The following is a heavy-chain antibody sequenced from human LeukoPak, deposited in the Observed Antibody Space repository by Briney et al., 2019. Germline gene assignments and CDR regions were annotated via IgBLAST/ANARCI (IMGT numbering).Heavy chain of an antibody. Sequence: GGSLRLSCAASVFIVSSNYMSWVRQPPGRGLEGVSVIYIGGSKYYADSVKGRFTISRDNSKNTLYLQMNSPRAEDAAVYYCARENGSSSWYTGAFDIWGQGTMVTVSS. CDR2: IYIGGSK. CDR3: ARENGSSSWYTGAFDI. J-gene: IGHJ3*02. V-gene: IGHV3-66*01. D-gene: IGHD6-13*01. CDR1: VFIVSSNY.